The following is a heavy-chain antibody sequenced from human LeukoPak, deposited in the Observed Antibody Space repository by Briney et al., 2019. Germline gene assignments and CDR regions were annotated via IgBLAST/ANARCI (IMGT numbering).Heavy chain of an antibody. J-gene: IGHJ6*02. V-gene: IGHV3-21*01. Sequence: PGGSLGLSCAASGFTFSSYSMNWVRQAPGKGLEWVSSISSSSSYIYYADSVKGRFTISRDNAKNSLYLQMNSLRAEDTAVYYCARESDYDYVWGSYRYQGMDVWGQGTTVTVSS. CDR2: ISSSSSYI. D-gene: IGHD3-16*02. CDR3: ARESDYDYVWGSYRYQGMDV. CDR1: GFTFSSYS.